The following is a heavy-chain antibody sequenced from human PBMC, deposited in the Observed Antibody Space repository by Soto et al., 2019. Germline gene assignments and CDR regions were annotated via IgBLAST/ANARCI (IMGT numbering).Heavy chain of an antibody. CDR3: ARADPDASVGY. Sequence: PXATLSLTCTVSGGSMSSYYWTWLRQSPGRGLEWIGYISYSVSTYYNPSLNSRVTISADTSKNQFSLRMNSMIAADTAVYYCARADPDASVGYWGQGTLVTVSS. V-gene: IGHV4-59*01. J-gene: IGHJ4*02. CDR2: ISYSVST. CDR1: GGSMSSYY. D-gene: IGHD2-15*01.